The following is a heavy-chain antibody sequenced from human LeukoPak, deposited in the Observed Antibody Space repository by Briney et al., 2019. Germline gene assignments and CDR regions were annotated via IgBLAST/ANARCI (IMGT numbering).Heavy chain of an antibody. J-gene: IGHJ4*02. CDR3: AKDRLTIFYYFDY. V-gene: IGHV3-30*18. Sequence: GGSLRLSCAASGFTCSSYGMHWVRQAPGKGLEWVAVISYDGSNKYYADSVKGRFTISRDNSKSTLYLQMNSLRAEDTAVYYCAKDRLTIFYYFDYWGQGTLVTVSS. CDR1: GFTCSSYG. D-gene: IGHD3-9*01. CDR2: ISYDGSNK.